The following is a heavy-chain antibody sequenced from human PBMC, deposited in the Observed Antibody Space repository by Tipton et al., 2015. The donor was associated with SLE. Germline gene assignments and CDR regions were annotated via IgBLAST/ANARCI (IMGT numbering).Heavy chain of an antibody. J-gene: IGHJ4*02. CDR2: VHQNGFI. V-gene: IGHV4-59*11. CDR1: GVSISDHY. Sequence: TLSLTCTVSGVSISDHYWTWSRQPPGKGLEWIGYVHQNGFIYSTPSLRSRVTISMDKSNNQFSLKLTSVSAADSAIYFCARGPMTSVTTGFDYWGQGTLVTVSS. CDR3: ARGPMTSVTTGFDY. D-gene: IGHD4-11*01.